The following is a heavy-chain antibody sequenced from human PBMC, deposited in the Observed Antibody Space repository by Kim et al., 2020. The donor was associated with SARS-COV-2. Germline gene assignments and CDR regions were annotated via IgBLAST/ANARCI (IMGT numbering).Heavy chain of an antibody. J-gene: IGHJ4*02. D-gene: IGHD2-21*02. Sequence: QKFQGRVTMTRDTSTSTVYMELSSLRSEDTAVYYCARGRGYGGNSEGFDYWGQGTLVTVSS. CDR3: ARGRGYGGNSEGFDY. V-gene: IGHV1-46*01.